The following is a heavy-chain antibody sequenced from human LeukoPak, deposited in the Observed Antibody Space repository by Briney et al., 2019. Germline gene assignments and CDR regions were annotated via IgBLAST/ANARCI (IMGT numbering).Heavy chain of an antibody. Sequence: SVKVSCKASGGTFSSYAISWVRQAPGQGLEWMGRIILIFGTANYAQKFQGRVTITTDESTSTAYMELSSLRSEDTAVYYCARGYCSSTSCYLGYWGQGTLVTVSS. CDR3: ARGYCSSTSCYLGY. CDR2: IILIFGTA. J-gene: IGHJ4*02. V-gene: IGHV1-69*05. D-gene: IGHD2-2*01. CDR1: GGTFSSYA.